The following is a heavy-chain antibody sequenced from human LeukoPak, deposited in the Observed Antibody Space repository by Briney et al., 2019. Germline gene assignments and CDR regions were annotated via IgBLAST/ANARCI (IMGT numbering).Heavy chain of an antibody. CDR3: AKDSGRGYYSFPFDY. CDR1: GFTFSSYA. V-gene: IGHV3-23*01. CDR2: ISGSGGST. J-gene: IGHJ4*02. D-gene: IGHD3-22*01. Sequence: HSGGSLRLSCAASGFTFSSYAMSWVRQAPGKGLEWVSAISGSGGSTYYADSVKGRFTISRDNSKNTLYLQMNSLRAEDTAVYYCAKDSGRGYYSFPFDYWGQGTLVTVSS.